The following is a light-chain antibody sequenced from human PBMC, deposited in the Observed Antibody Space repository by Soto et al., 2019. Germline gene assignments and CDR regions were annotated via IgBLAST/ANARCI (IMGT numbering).Light chain of an antibody. CDR1: QSIINY. CDR2: DVS. Sequence: DIQMTQSPSTLSASVGDRVTITCRASQSIINYLAWYQRRPGRAPKLLIYDVSTLQSGVPSRFSGSGSGTEFTLTISSLQPDDSATYYRQQYDSYWTFGQGTKVDIK. V-gene: IGKV1-5*01. J-gene: IGKJ1*01. CDR3: QQYDSYWT.